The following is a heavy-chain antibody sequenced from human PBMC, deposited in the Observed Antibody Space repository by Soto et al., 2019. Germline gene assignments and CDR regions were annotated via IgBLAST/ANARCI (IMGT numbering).Heavy chain of an antibody. CDR3: AKDRGVGIAARFDP. CDR1: GFTFSSYA. CDR2: ISGSGGST. D-gene: IGHD6-6*01. J-gene: IGHJ5*02. Sequence: GGSLRLSCAASGFTFSSYAMSWVRQAPGKGLEWVSAISGSGGSTYYADSVKGRFTISRDNSKNTLYLQMNSLRAEDTAVYYCAKDRGVGIAARFDPWGQGTLVTSPQ. V-gene: IGHV3-23*01.